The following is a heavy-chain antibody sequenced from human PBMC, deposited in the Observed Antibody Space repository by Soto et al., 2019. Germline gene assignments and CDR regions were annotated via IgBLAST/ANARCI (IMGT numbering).Heavy chain of an antibody. CDR2: IYYSGST. Sequence: SETLSLTCTVSGGSISSYYWSWIRQPPGKGLEWIGYIYYSGSTNYNPSLKSRVTISVDTSKNQFSLKLSSVTAADTAVYYCARRAGATFDYWGQGTLVTVSS. V-gene: IGHV4-59*08. D-gene: IGHD1-1*01. J-gene: IGHJ4*02. CDR1: GGSISSYY. CDR3: ARRAGATFDY.